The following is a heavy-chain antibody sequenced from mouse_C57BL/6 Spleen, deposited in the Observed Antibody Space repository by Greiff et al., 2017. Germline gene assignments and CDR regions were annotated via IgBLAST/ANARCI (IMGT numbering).Heavy chain of an antibody. CDR2: INPNNGGT. Sequence: EVQLQQSGPELVKPGASVKISCKASGYTFTDYYMNWVKQSHGKSLEWIGDINPNNGGTSYNQKFKGKATLTVDKSSSTAYMELRSLTSEDSAVYYCARPDVYDGYYAWFAYWGQGTLVTVSA. CDR1: GYTFTDYY. CDR3: ARPDVYDGYYAWFAY. J-gene: IGHJ3*01. D-gene: IGHD2-3*01. V-gene: IGHV1-26*01.